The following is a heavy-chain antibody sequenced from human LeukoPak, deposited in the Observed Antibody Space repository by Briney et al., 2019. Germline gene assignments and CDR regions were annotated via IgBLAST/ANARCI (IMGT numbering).Heavy chain of an antibody. J-gene: IGHJ4*02. CDR3: ARDPDFWTGYYYFDY. V-gene: IGHV4-34*01. CDR2: INHVGST. D-gene: IGHD3/OR15-3a*01. CDR1: GGSFSGYY. Sequence: PSETLSLTCAVYGGSFSGYYWSWIRQPPGKGLEWIGQINHVGSTKYNPSLKSRVTISVDTSKSQFSLKLNSVTAADTAVYYCARDPDFWTGYYYFDYWGQGILVTVSS.